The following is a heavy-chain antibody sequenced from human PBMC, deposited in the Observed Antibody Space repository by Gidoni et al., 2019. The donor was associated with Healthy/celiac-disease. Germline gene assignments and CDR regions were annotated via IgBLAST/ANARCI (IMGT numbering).Heavy chain of an antibody. CDR2: FDPEDGET. CDR1: GYTLTELS. D-gene: IGHD1-26*01. Sequence: QVQLVQSGAEVKKPGASVKVSCKVSGYTLTELSMHWVRQAPGKGLEWMGGFDPEDGETIYAQKFQGRVTMTEDTSTDTAYMELSSLRSEDTAVYYCATGGGSYPGSLSNWYFDLWGRGTLVTVSS. J-gene: IGHJ2*01. V-gene: IGHV1-24*01. CDR3: ATGGGSYPGSLSNWYFDL.